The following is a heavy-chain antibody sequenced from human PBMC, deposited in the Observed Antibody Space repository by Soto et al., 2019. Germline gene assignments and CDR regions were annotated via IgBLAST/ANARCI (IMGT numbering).Heavy chain of an antibody. J-gene: IGHJ3*02. Sequence: QVQLVESGGGVVQPGRSLRLSCAASGFTFSSYAMHWVRQAPGKGLEWVAVISYDGSNKYYADSVKGRFTISGDNSKNTLYLQMNSLRAEDTAVYYCAREGAFDIWGQGTMVTVSS. CDR1: GFTFSSYA. V-gene: IGHV3-30-3*01. CDR3: AREGAFDI. CDR2: ISYDGSNK.